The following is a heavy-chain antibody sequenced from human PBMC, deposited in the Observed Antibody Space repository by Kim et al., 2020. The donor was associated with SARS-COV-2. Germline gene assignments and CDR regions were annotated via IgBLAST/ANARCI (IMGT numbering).Heavy chain of an antibody. CDR2: ISGSGGST. D-gene: IGHD3-9*01. CDR1: GFTFSSYA. CDR3: AKDPQVLRYFDWLRGDP. Sequence: GGSLRLSCAASGFTFSSYAMSWVRQAPGKGLEWVSAISGSGGSTYYADSVKGRFTISRDNSKNTLYLQMNSLRAEDTAVYYCAKDPQVLRYFDWLRGDPWGQGTLVTVSS. V-gene: IGHV3-23*01. J-gene: IGHJ5*02.